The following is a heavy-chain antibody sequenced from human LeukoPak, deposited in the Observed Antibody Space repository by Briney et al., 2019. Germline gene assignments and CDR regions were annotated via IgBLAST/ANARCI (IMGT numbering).Heavy chain of an antibody. CDR3: ARDLYYYDSSGYHIRHQYGGGFDY. Sequence: GESLRLSCAASGFTVSDNYMSWVRQAPGKGLEWVSVIYSGGITYYADSVKGRFTISRDNSKNTLYLQMNSLRAEDTAVYYCARDLYYYDSSGYHIRHQYGGGFDYWGQGTLVTVSS. V-gene: IGHV3-66*01. J-gene: IGHJ4*02. CDR1: GFTVSDNY. D-gene: IGHD3-22*01. CDR2: IYSGGIT.